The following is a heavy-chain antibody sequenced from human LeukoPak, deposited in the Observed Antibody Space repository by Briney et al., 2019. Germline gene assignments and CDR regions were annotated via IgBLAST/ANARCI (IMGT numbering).Heavy chain of an antibody. J-gene: IGHJ4*02. V-gene: IGHV3-23*01. CDR3: VREDTPATANY. Sequence: GGSLRLSCAASGFNFANHAMSWVRQTPGKGLEWVLAISGGGDITYYADSVTGRFTISRDNSKDTLFLQMHSLRPGDTAVYYCVREDTPATANYWGQGTLVTVFS. CDR2: ISGGGDIT. CDR1: GFNFANHA. D-gene: IGHD2-21*02.